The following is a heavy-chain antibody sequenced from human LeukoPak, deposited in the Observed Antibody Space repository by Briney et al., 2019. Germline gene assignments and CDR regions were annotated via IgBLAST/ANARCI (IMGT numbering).Heavy chain of an antibody. Sequence: SETLSLTCTVSGGSISSNGYYWGWIRRPPGKGLEWIGSFYYTGSTFYSPSLKSRVTISLDTSKNQFSLKLSSVTAADTAVYYCARRSGTYHAFDIWGQGTMVTVSS. CDR2: FYYTGST. CDR3: ARRSGTYHAFDI. CDR1: GGSISSNGYY. J-gene: IGHJ3*02. D-gene: IGHD1-26*01. V-gene: IGHV4-39*01.